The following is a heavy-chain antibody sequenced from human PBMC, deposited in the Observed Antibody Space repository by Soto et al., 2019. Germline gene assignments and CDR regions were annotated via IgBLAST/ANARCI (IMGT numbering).Heavy chain of an antibody. J-gene: IGHJ4*02. CDR2: IYSIGNT. D-gene: IGHD3-10*01. CDR3: ARHNYGSGSTYFDY. CDR1: GASIRSSAY. Sequence: SETLSLTCTVSGASIRSSAYWGWIRQPPGKGLEWIGSIYSIGNTYYNPSLKSGVTISADTSKNQFSLNLNSMTAADTAVYYCARHNYGSGSTYFDYWGQGTLVTVSS. V-gene: IGHV4-39*01.